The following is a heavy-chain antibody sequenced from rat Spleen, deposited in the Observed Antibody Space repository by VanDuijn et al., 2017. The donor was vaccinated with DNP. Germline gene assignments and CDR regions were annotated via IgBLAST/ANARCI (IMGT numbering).Heavy chain of an antibody. J-gene: IGHJ2*01. CDR3: ARVHYAYKGYYFDY. V-gene: IGHV2-41*01. CDR2: IWSTGDT. D-gene: IGHD1-11*01. Sequence: QVQLKESGPGLVQPSQTLSLTCTVTGFSLTRYNVHWIRQPPGKGLEWMGLIWSTGDTRYNSALESRLSISKDTSKSQVFLKMNSLQTEDTATYYCARVHYAYKGYYFDYWGQGVMVSVSS. CDR1: GFSLTRYN.